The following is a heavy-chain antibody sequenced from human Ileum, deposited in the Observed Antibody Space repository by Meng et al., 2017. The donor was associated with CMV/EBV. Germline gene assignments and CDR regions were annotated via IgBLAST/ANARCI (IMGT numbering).Heavy chain of an antibody. CDR1: GFTFSSYG. V-gene: IGHV3-74*01. CDR3: ARGPAVSWFDP. Sequence: LSCEASGFTFSSYGMHWVRHAPGKGLVWVSRINSDGSSTSYADSVQGRFTISRDNAKNTLYLQMNSLRAADTAVYYCARGPAVSWFDPWGQGTLVTVSS. J-gene: IGHJ5*02. CDR2: INSDGSST.